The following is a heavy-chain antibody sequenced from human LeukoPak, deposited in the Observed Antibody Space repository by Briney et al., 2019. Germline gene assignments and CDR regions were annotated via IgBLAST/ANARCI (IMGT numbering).Heavy chain of an antibody. CDR1: GGSISSGGYS. J-gene: IGHJ3*02. Sequence: SETLSLTCAVSGGSISSGGYSWSWIRQPPGKGLEWIGYIYQSGSTYYNPSLKSRVTISVDRSKNQFSLKLSSVTAADTAVYYCARAPVTMIVVVTQFDIWGQGTMVTASS. CDR2: IYQSGST. V-gene: IGHV4-30-2*01. D-gene: IGHD3-22*01. CDR3: ARAPVTMIVVVTQFDI.